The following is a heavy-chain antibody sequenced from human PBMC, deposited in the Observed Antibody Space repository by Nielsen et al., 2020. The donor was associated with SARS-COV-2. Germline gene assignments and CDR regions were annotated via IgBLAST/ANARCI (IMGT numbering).Heavy chain of an antibody. V-gene: IGHV3-21*04. Sequence: GESLKISCAASGFTFSSYSMNWVRQAPGKGLEWVSSISSSSSYIYYADSVKGRFTISRDNAKNSLYLQMNSLRAEDTAVYYCASTLVGGTWFPGIDYWGQGTLVTVSS. CDR3: ASTLVGGTWFPGIDY. D-gene: IGHD1-26*01. CDR2: ISSSSSYI. J-gene: IGHJ4*02. CDR1: GFTFSSYS.